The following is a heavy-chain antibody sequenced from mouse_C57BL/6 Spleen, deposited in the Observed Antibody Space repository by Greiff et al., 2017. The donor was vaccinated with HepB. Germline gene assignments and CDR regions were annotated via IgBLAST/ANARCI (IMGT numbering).Heavy chain of an antibody. CDR1: GYTFPSYW. Sequence: QVQLQQSGAELVKPGASVKLSCKASGYTFPSYWMQWVKQRPGQGLEWIGMIHPNSGSTNYNEKFKSKATLTVDKSSSTAYMQLSSLTSEDSAVYYCARSTTGFAYWGQGTLVTVSA. CDR3: ARSTTGFAY. J-gene: IGHJ3*01. D-gene: IGHD1-1*01. CDR2: IHPNSGST. V-gene: IGHV1-64*01.